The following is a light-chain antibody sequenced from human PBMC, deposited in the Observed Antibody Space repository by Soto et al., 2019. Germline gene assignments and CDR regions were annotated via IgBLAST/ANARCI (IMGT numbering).Light chain of an antibody. V-gene: IGKV1-39*01. CDR2: AAS. CDR3: QQSYSTPRT. Sequence: DLQMTQSPSSLSASVGDRVTITCRASQSISSYLNWYQQKPGKAPKLLIYAASSLQSGVPSRFSVSRSGPDFTLTISSLQAEDFPTYYCQQSYSTPRTFDQGTKLEIK. J-gene: IGKJ1*01. CDR1: QSISSY.